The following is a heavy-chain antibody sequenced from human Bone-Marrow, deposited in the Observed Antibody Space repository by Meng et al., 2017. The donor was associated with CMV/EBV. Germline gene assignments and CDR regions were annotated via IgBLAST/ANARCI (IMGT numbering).Heavy chain of an antibody. D-gene: IGHD6-13*01. Sequence: GGSLRLSCAASGFTFSSYEMNWVRQAPGKGLEWVSYISSSGSTIYYADSVKGRFTISRDNSKNTLYLKMNSLRAEDTAVYYCAAPGPGIAAAGTRFDPWGQGTLITVSS. V-gene: IGHV3-48*03. CDR1: GFTFSSYE. J-gene: IGHJ5*02. CDR3: AAPGPGIAAAGTRFDP. CDR2: ISSSGSTI.